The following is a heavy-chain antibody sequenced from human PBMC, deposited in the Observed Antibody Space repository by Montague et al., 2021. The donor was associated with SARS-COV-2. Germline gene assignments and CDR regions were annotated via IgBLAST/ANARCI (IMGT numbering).Heavy chain of an antibody. Sequence: SLRLSCATSGFTFSSYAMSWVRQAPGKGLEWVSAISGSGGSTYYADSVKGRFAISRDNSKNTLYLQMNSLRAEDTAVYYCAKAYYGDYLIDAFDIWGQGTMVTVSS. J-gene: IGHJ3*02. CDR2: ISGSGGST. V-gene: IGHV3-23*01. D-gene: IGHD4-17*01. CDR3: AKAYYGDYLIDAFDI. CDR1: GFTFSSYA.